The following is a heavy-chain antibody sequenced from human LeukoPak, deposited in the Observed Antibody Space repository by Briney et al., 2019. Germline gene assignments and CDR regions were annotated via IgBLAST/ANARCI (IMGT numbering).Heavy chain of an antibody. D-gene: IGHD2-2*01. V-gene: IGHV4-34*01. CDR1: GGSFSGYY. J-gene: IGHJ4*02. Sequence: SETLSLTCAIYGGSFSGYYWSWIRQPPGKGLEWIGEINHSGSTNYNPSLKSRVTISVDTSKNQFSLKLSSVTAADTAVYYCARTSSTSPGGGYYFDYWGQGTLVTVSS. CDR2: INHSGST. CDR3: ARTSSTSPGGGYYFDY.